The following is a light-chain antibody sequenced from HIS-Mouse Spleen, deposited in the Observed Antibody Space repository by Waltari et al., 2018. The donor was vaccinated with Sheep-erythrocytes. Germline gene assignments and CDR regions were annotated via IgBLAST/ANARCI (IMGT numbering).Light chain of an antibody. J-gene: IGLJ3*02. CDR2: SNN. CDR1: SSNIGSNT. V-gene: IGLV1-44*01. CDR3: AAWDDSLNGWV. Sequence: QSVLTQPPSASGTPGQRVTISCSGSSSNIGSNTVNWYQQPPGTAPKLLIYSNNKRPSGVPDRCSGSKSGTSASLAISGLQSEDEADYYCAAWDDSLNGWVFGGGTKLTVL.